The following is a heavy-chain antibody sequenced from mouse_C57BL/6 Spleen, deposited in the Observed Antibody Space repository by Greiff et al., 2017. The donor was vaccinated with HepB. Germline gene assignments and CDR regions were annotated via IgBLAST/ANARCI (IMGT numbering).Heavy chain of an antibody. CDR3: ARGGIYDGSAWFAY. CDR2: IWSGGST. V-gene: IGHV2-2*01. CDR1: GFSLTSYG. Sequence: VHLVESGPGLVQPSQSLSITCTVSGFSLTSYGVHWVRQSPGKGLEWLGVIWSGGSTDYNAAFISRLSISKDNSKSQVFFKMNSLQADDTAIYYCARGGIYDGSAWFAYWGQGTLVTVSA. J-gene: IGHJ3*01. D-gene: IGHD2-3*01.